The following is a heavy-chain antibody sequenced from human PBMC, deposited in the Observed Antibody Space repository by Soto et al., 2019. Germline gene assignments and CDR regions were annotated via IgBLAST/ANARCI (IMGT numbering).Heavy chain of an antibody. J-gene: IGHJ5*02. CDR1: GGTFSSYA. D-gene: IGHD2-2*01. CDR2: IIPIFGTA. CDR3: ARVVVRAAIIMGRPNWFDP. V-gene: IGHV1-69*06. Sequence: QVQLVQSGAEVKKPGSSVKVSCKASGGTFSSYAISWVRQAPGQGLEWMGGIIPIFGTATYAQKFQGRVTITADKSTSTAYMELSSLRSEDKAVYYCARVVVRAAIIMGRPNWFDPWGQGTLVTVSS.